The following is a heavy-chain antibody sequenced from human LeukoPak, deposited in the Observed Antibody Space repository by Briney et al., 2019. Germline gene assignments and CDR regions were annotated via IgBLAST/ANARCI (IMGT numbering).Heavy chain of an antibody. D-gene: IGHD3-3*01. J-gene: IGHJ4*02. Sequence: GGSLRLSCAASGFTFSSYGMHWVRQAPGKGLEWVSFIRYDGSNKYYADSVKGRFTISRDNSKNTLYLQMNSLRAEDTAVYYCAKDITIFGVVITYFDYWGQGTLVTVPS. V-gene: IGHV3-30*02. CDR2: IRYDGSNK. CDR3: AKDITIFGVVITYFDY. CDR1: GFTFSSYG.